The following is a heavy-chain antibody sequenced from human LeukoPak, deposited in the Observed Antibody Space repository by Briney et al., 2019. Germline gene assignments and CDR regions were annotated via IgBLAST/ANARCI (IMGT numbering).Heavy chain of an antibody. Sequence: ASVKVSCKASGYTFTSYYMHWVRQAPGQGLEWMGWINTNTGNPTYAQGFTGRFVFSLDTSVSTAYLQISRLKAEDTAVYYCAREYSSSSLRLDPWGQGTLVTVSS. J-gene: IGHJ5*02. V-gene: IGHV7-4-1*02. D-gene: IGHD6-6*01. CDR2: INTNTGNP. CDR3: AREYSSSSLRLDP. CDR1: GYTFTSYY.